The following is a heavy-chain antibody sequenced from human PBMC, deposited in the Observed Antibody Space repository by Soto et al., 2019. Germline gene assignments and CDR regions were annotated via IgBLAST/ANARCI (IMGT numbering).Heavy chain of an antibody. D-gene: IGHD3-3*01. CDR2: IRGKADGGAA. CDR3: TTARYYDFWSGYFAFDP. CDR1: EFTFNDAW. Sequence: GGSLRLSCAASEFTFNDAWMTWVRQAPGKGLEWVGRIRGKADGGAADYAASVKGRFTISRDDSKNTLYLQMDSLKTEDTAVYYCTTARYYDFWSGYFAFDPWGQGILVTSPQ. V-gene: IGHV3-15*01. J-gene: IGHJ5*02.